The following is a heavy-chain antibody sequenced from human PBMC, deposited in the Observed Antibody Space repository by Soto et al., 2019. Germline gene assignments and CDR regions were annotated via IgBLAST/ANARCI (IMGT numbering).Heavy chain of an antibody. D-gene: IGHD5-18*01. CDR1: GFTFSSYS. Sequence: GGSRRLSCSAAGFTFSSYSMNWVRQAPGKGLEWVSSISSSSSYIYYADSERGGITISSENAKKSLFVQMSSMRAEATAVYYCATDPRAYSYGSDGMDVWGQGTTVTVSS. CDR3: ATDPRAYSYGSDGMDV. J-gene: IGHJ6*02. CDR2: ISSSSSYI. V-gene: IGHV3-21*01.